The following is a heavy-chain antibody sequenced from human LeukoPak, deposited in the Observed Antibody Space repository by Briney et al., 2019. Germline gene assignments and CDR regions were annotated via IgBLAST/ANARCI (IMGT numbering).Heavy chain of an antibody. CDR1: GYTFSNYY. J-gene: IGHJ4*02. CDR3: ARDREGIAVAGTGMDY. D-gene: IGHD6-19*01. Sequence: ASVKVSCKASGYTFSNYYMHWVRQAPGQGLEWMGVTNPRGGSTTYAQKFQGRVTMTRDTSTSTVYMELSSLRSEDTAVYYCARDREGIAVAGTGMDYWGQGTLVTVSS. CDR2: TNPRGGST. V-gene: IGHV1-46*01.